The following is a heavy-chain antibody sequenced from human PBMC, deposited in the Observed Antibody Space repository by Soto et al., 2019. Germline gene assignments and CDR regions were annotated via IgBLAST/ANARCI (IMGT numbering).Heavy chain of an antibody. Sequence: QVQLVQSGAEVKKPGASLKVSCKASGYTFTSYGISWVRQAPGQGLEWMGWISAYNVNTNYAQKLQGRVTMTTDTSTSTAYMELRSLRSDDTAVYYCARDPIAAHPMYYYYGMDVWGQGTTVTVSS. CDR1: GYTFTSYG. J-gene: IGHJ6*02. V-gene: IGHV1-18*01. D-gene: IGHD6-25*01. CDR3: ARDPIAAHPMYYYYGMDV. CDR2: ISAYNVNT.